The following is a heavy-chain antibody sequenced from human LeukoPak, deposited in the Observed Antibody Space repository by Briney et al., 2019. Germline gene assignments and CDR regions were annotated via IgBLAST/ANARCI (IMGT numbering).Heavy chain of an antibody. D-gene: IGHD3-10*01. Sequence: GGSLRLSCAASGFTFSSYAMIWVRQAPGKGLEWISTISGSGDRTYYADSVKGRVTISRDSSENTVYLQMNSLRAEDTAVYYCAKISRRNYGSVIGPTKGYMDVWGKGTTVTVSS. J-gene: IGHJ6*04. V-gene: IGHV3-23*01. CDR2: ISGSGDRT. CDR3: AKISRRNYGSVIGPTKGYMDV. CDR1: GFTFSSYA.